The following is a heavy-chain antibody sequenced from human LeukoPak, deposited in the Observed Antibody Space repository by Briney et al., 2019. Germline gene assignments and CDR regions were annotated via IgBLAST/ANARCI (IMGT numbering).Heavy chain of an antibody. CDR2: MYTSGNT. V-gene: IGHV4-4*07. CDR3: ARGLYFYDGRDAFDV. D-gene: IGHD2-8*01. J-gene: IGHJ3*01. Sequence: SETLSLTCSVSGGSISGYFWSWIRQPAGKGLEYIGRMYTSGNTTYNPSLKSRVTMSVDTSKNQFSLNLRSLTAADTGVYYCARGLYFYDGRDAFDVWGQGTMVTVSS. CDR1: GGSISGYF.